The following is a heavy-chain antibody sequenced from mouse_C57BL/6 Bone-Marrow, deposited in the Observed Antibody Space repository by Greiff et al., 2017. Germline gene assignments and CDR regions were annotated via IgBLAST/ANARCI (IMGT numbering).Heavy chain of an antibody. CDR3: AREERYDYDVGFAY. J-gene: IGHJ3*01. CDR1: GFTFSSYA. V-gene: IGHV5-4*01. D-gene: IGHD2-4*01. Sequence: EVKLVESGGGLVKPGGSLKLSCAASGFTFSSYAMSWVRQTPEKRLEWVATISDGGSYTYYPDNVKGRFTISRDNAKNNLYLQMSHLKSEDTAMYYCAREERYDYDVGFAYWGQGTLVTVSA. CDR2: ISDGGSYT.